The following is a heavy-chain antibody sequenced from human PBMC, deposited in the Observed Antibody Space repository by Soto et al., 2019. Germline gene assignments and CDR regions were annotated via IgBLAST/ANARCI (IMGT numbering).Heavy chain of an antibody. V-gene: IGHV4-30-2*01. CDR3: ARVPDY. CDR2: IYHSGST. J-gene: IGHJ4*02. CDR1: GGSSSSGGYS. Sequence: PSETLSLTCTVSGGSSSSGGYSWSWIRQPPGKGLEWIGYIYHSGSTYYNPSLKSRVTISVDRSKNQFSLKLSSVTAADTAGYYCARVPDYWGQGTLVTVSS.